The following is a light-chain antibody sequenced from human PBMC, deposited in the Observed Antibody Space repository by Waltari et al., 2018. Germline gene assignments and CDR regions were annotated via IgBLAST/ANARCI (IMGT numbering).Light chain of an antibody. Sequence: QSALTQPASVSGTPGQSITIPCTGTTRDVGNYDLFSWYQQHPGKAPKLLICEVNKRPSGVSSRFSGSKSGNTASLTISGLQAEDEADFYCCSYAGLGTYVFGSGTKVTVL. CDR3: CSYAGLGTYV. CDR1: TRDVGNYDL. CDR2: EVN. V-gene: IGLV2-23*02. J-gene: IGLJ1*01.